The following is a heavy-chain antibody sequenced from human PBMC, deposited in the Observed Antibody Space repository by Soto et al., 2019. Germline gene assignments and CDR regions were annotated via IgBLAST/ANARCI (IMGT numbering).Heavy chain of an antibody. Sequence: QVQLVQSGAEVKKPGSSVKVSCKASGGTFSSYAINWVRQAPGQGLEWMGGNIPIFGTADYAQKFQGRVTIIADDSTSTAYMELSSLRSEDTAVYYCASRITGSPNYDYGMDAWGQGTTVTVSS. D-gene: IGHD1-20*01. J-gene: IGHJ6*01. CDR3: ASRITGSPNYDYGMDA. CDR2: NIPIFGTA. V-gene: IGHV1-69*12. CDR1: GGTFSSYA.